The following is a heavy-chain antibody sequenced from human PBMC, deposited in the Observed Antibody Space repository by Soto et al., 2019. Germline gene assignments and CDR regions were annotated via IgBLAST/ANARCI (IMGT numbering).Heavy chain of an antibody. CDR3: AALYSGSYPYYYYYGMDV. V-gene: IGHV1-58*02. J-gene: IGHJ6*02. CDR2: IVVGSGNT. Sequence: GASVKVSCKASGYTFTSYAMHWVRQAPGQRLEWIGWIVVGSGNTNYAQKFQERVTITRDMSTSTAYMELSSLRSEDTAVYYCAALYSGSYPYYYYYGMDVWGQGTTVTVSS. D-gene: IGHD1-26*01. CDR1: GYTFTSYA.